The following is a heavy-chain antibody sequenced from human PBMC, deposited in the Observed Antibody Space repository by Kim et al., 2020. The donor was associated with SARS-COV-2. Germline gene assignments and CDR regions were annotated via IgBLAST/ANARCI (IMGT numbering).Heavy chain of an antibody. CDR2: KT. D-gene: IGHD1-1*01. V-gene: IGHV3-23*01. J-gene: IGHJ3*02. Sequence: KTYYADSVRGRFTISRDNSKNALYVQMNSLRAEDAALYYCARQRGYDFDMWGQGTMVTVSS. CDR3: ARQRGYDFDM.